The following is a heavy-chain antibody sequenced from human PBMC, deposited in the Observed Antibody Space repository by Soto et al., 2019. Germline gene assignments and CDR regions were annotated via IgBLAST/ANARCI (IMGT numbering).Heavy chain of an antibody. Sequence: PGGSLRLSCAASGYTFSSYAMHWVRQAPGKGLDWVAVISYDGSNKYYADSVKGRFTISRDNSKNTLYLQMNSLRAEDTAVYYCAGDPSPFSGYHRPLGYWGQGTLVTVSS. CDR2: ISYDGSNK. CDR3: AGDPSPFSGYHRPLGY. D-gene: IGHD3-22*01. CDR1: GYTFSSYA. J-gene: IGHJ4*02. V-gene: IGHV3-30-3*01.